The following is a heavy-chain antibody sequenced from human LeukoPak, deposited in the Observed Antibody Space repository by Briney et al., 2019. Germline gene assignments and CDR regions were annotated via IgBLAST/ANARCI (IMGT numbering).Heavy chain of an antibody. CDR1: GSSINSADY. Sequence: PSETLSLTCTVSGSSINSADYWGWIRQPPGKGLEYIGSIFHSGRAYYNPSLESRITISMDTSKNQFSLKLDSVTAADTAVYYCARAVERYNFWSGYYRTDYYYYMDAWGKGTTVTVSS. D-gene: IGHD3-3*01. J-gene: IGHJ6*03. V-gene: IGHV4-38-2*02. CDR3: ARAVERYNFWSGYYRTDYYYYMDA. CDR2: IFHSGRA.